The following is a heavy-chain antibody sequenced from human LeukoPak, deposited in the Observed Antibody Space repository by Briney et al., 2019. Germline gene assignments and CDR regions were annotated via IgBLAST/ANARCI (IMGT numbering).Heavy chain of an antibody. V-gene: IGHV3-30*18. CDR1: GFTFSSYG. CDR3: AKDSLVSWFDP. Sequence: PGGSLRLSCAASGFTFSSYGMHWVRQAPGKGLEWVAVISYDGSNKYYADSVKGRFTISRDNSKNTLYLQMNSLRAEDTAVYYCAKDSLVSWFDPWGQGTLVTVSS. CDR2: ISYDGSNK. J-gene: IGHJ5*02.